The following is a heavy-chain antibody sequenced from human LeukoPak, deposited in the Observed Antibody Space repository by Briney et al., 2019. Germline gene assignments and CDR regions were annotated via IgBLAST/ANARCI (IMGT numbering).Heavy chain of an antibody. V-gene: IGHV1-69*05. J-gene: IGHJ3*02. CDR2: IIPIFGTA. CDR3: ASLNHYDILTGYYFAFDI. D-gene: IGHD3-9*01. CDR1: GGTFSSYA. Sequence: SVKVSCKASGGTFSSYAISWVRQAPGQGLEWMGRIIPIFGTASYAQKFQGRVTITTDESTSTAYMELSSLRSEDTAVYYCASLNHYDILTGYYFAFDIWGQGTMVTVSS.